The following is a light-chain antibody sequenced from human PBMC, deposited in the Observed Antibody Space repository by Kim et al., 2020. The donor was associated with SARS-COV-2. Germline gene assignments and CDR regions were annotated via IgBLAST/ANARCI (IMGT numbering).Light chain of an antibody. CDR3: QNYNTAPQT. Sequence: DIQLTQSPSSLSASVGDRVTITCRASQGISDYLAWYQHKPGKGPNLLIYAASTVQSGVPRRFSGSGSGTDFTLTISGLQPDDVATYYCQNYNTAPQTFGQGTKVQIK. CDR1: QGISDY. V-gene: IGKV1-27*01. CDR2: AAS. J-gene: IGKJ1*01.